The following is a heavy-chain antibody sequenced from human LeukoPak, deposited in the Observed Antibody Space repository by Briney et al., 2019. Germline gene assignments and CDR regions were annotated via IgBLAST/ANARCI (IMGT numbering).Heavy chain of an antibody. Sequence: PGRSLRLSCAASGFIFSSYAMSWVRQAPGKGLEWVSAISGSGGSTYYADSVKGRFTISRDNSKNTLYLQMNSLRAEDTAVYYCAKGRVYCSSTSCPTTFFDYWGQGTLVTVSS. CDR3: AKGRVYCSSTSCPTTFFDY. CDR1: GFIFSSYA. J-gene: IGHJ4*02. V-gene: IGHV3-23*01. D-gene: IGHD2-2*01. CDR2: ISGSGGST.